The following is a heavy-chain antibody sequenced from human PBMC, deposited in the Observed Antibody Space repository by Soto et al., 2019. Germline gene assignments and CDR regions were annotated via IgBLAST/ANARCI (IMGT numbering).Heavy chain of an antibody. J-gene: IGHJ4*02. D-gene: IGHD1-26*01. CDR1: GFTFSGHE. CDR3: AGGLMYSGSFQD. V-gene: IGHV3-48*03. Sequence: EVQLVESGGGLVQPGGSLRLSCAASGFTFSGHEMTWVRQAPGKGLEWLSYISNSGSVTRYADSVKGRFTISRDNAKNSVYLQMNSLRAEDTALYYCAGGLMYSGSFQDWGQGTPVTVSS. CDR2: ISNSGSVT.